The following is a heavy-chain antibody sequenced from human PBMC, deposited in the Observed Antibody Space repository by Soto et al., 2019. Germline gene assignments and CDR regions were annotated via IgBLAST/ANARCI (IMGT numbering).Heavy chain of an antibody. D-gene: IGHD2-15*01. CDR3: ARERVRLGAWYYFDY. V-gene: IGHV3-7*01. CDR1: GFTFSSYW. CDR2: IKQDGSEK. Sequence: AASGFTFSSYWMSWVRQAPGKGLEWVANIKQDGSEKYYVDSVKGRFTISRDNAKNSLYLQMNSLRAEDTAVYYCARERVRLGAWYYFDYWGQGTLVTVSS. J-gene: IGHJ4*02.